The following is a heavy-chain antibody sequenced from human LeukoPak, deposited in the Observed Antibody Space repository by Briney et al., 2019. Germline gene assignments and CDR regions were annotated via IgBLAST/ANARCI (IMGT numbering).Heavy chain of an antibody. Sequence: PGGSLRLSCAASGFTFNTYWMSWVRQAPGKGLEWVANIKPDGSEKYYVDSVEGRFTISRDNAKNSLYLQMNSLRVEDTAVYSCARGITMVGGVIIGFAFDIWGQGTMVTVSS. CDR2: IKPDGSEK. D-gene: IGHD3-10*01. J-gene: IGHJ3*02. CDR1: GFTFNTYW. CDR3: ARGITMVGGVIIGFAFDI. V-gene: IGHV3-7*04.